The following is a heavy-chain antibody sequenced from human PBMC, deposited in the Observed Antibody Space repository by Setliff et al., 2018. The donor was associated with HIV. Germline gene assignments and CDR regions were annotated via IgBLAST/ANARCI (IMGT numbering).Heavy chain of an antibody. CDR2: INTNTGNP. D-gene: IGHD3-22*01. J-gene: IGHJ4*02. V-gene: IGHV7-4-1*02. Sequence: VASVKVSCKASGYTFTSYAMIWVRQAPGQGLEWMGWINTNTGNPMYPQDFTGRFVFSLDTSVSTAYLQISSLKAEDTAVYYCAKGAYQYYDSSGYYQGNFDYWGQGTLVTVSS. CDR3: AKGAYQYYDSSGYYQGNFDY. CDR1: GYTFTSYA.